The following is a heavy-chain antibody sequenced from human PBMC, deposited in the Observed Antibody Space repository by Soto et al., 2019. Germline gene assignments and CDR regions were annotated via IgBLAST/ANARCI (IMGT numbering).Heavy chain of an antibody. Sequence: EVQLVESGGGLVEPGTSLRLSCVVSGFTYEDFAMHSVRQAPGKGLEWVSGISWNSASTGYADSVTGRFTISRDNAKNSLYLQMRNLTGDDTAMYYCVKDFRRYTNGLDVWGPGTSVTVSS. D-gene: IGHD5-18*01. CDR2: ISWNSAST. CDR3: VKDFRRYTNGLDV. CDR1: GFTYEDFA. J-gene: IGHJ6*02. V-gene: IGHV3-9*01.